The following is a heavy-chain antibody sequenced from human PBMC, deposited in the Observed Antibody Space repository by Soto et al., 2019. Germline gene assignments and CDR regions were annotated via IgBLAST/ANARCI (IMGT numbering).Heavy chain of an antibody. CDR2: IFYPGVT. CDR1: GGSVSNASFY. CDR3: LGVLDSSSYADL. J-gene: IGHJ2*01. V-gene: IGHV4-61*03. Sequence: QVQLPESGPGLVKPSETLSLTCSVSGGSVSNASFYWTWIRQAPGTGLAYIGFIFYPGVTTYTPSLSSRVTISLDTSKNHFFLKLNFMTAAGTSAYYSLGVLDSSSYADLWGRGTLVTVSS. D-gene: IGHD3-22*01.